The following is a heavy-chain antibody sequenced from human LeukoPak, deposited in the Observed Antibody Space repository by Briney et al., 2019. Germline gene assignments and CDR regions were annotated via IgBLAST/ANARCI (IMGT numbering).Heavy chain of an antibody. Sequence: GGSLRLSCAASGFTFSSCGFNWVRQAPGKGLEWVSAIGPTGTDRYYADSVRGRFTISRDNAKNSMYLQMDSLRDEDTAVYYCATETIGRXYDYWGQGTLLTVSS. V-gene: IGHV3-21*01. D-gene: IGHD1-14*01. CDR3: ATETIGRXYDY. CDR1: GFTFSSCG. J-gene: IGHJ4*02. CDR2: IGPTGTDR.